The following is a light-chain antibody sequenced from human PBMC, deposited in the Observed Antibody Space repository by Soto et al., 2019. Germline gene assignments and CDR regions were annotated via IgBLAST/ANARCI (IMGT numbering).Light chain of an antibody. J-gene: IGKJ3*01. CDR3: QQRSNWPRT. Sequence: EIVLTQSPATLSLSPGEKATISSRASQSISKYLAWYQQKPGQAPRLLIYDASNRATGIPARISGSGSGTDFTLIISSLEPEDFAVYYCQQRSNWPRTFGPGTKVDIK. CDR2: DAS. CDR1: QSISKY. V-gene: IGKV3-11*01.